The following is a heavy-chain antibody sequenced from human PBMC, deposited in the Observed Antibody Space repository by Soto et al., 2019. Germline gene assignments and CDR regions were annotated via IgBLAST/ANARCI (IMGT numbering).Heavy chain of an antibody. V-gene: IGHV3-74*01. CDR2: INSNGTTT. J-gene: IGHJ4*02. CDR3: VRDIL. Sequence: GGSLRLSCSASGFTFDLYRMYWVRQTPEKGLEWVSGINSNGTTTFYADSVKGRFTISRDNAKNTLYLQMNSLTVEDTAIYYCVRDILWGQGTLVTVSS. CDR1: GFTFDLYR.